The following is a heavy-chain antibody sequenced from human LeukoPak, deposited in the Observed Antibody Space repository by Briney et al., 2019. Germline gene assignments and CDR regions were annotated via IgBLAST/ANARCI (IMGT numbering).Heavy chain of an antibody. CDR1: GFTVSSNY. V-gene: IGHV3-53*01. Sequence: GGSLRLSCAASGFTVSSNYMSWVRRAPGKGLEWVSVIYSGGSTYYADSVKGRFTISRDNSKNTLYLQMNSLRAEDTAVYYCARESSIAARPHYYYMDVWGKGTTVTVSS. CDR2: IYSGGST. D-gene: IGHD6-6*01. J-gene: IGHJ6*03. CDR3: ARESSIAARPHYYYMDV.